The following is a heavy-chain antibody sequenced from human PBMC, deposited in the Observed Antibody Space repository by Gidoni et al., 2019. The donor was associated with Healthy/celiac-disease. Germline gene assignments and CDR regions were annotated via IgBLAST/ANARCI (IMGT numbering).Heavy chain of an antibody. Sequence: QVQLVESGGGLVKPGGSLSLSCAASGFTFSAYYMSWIRQAPGKGLEWVSYISSSSSYKNYADSVKGRFTISRDNAKNSLYLQMNSLRAEDTAVYYCAREIGGWGSYYDYFDYWGQGTLVTVSS. V-gene: IGHV3-11*05. CDR2: ISSSSSYK. J-gene: IGHJ4*02. CDR1: GFTFSAYY. CDR3: AREIGGWGSYYDYFDY. D-gene: IGHD3-10*01.